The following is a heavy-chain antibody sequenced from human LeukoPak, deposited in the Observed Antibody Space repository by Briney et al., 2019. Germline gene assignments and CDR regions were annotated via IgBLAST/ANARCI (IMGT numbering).Heavy chain of an antibody. V-gene: IGHV3-30*03. J-gene: IGHJ4*02. D-gene: IGHD4-17*01. Sequence: GGSLRLSCAASGFTFSSYGMHWVRQAPGKGLEWVAVISYDGSNKYYADSVKGRFTVSRDNSKNTLYLQMNSLRAEDTAVYYCHTVTTVFDYWGQVTLVTVSS. CDR1: GFTFSSYG. CDR2: ISYDGSNK. CDR3: HTVTTVFDY.